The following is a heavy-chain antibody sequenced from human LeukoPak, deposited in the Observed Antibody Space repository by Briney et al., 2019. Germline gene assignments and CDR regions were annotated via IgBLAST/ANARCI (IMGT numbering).Heavy chain of an antibody. CDR3: ASLKNYGDYEEAFDI. J-gene: IGHJ3*02. D-gene: IGHD4-17*01. CDR2: IYSGGST. V-gene: IGHV3-66*01. CDR1: GFTVSSNY. Sequence: GGSLRLSCAASGFTVSSNYMSWVRQAPGKGLEWVSVIYSGGSTYYADSVKGRFTISRDNSKNTLYLQMNSLRAEDTAVYYCASLKNYGDYEEAFDIWGQGTMVTVSS.